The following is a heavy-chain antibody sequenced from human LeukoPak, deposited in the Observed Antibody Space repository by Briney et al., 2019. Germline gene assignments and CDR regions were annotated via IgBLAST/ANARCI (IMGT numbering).Heavy chain of an antibody. CDR2: ISSSSSYI. J-gene: IGHJ4*02. V-gene: IGHV3-21*01. D-gene: IGHD3-9*01. CDR3: ARERLRYFDWLPQTLFDY. Sequence: GGSLRLSCAASGFTFSSYAMSWVRQAPGKGLEWVSSISSSSSYIYYADSVKGRFTISRDNAKNSLYLQMNSLRAEDTAVYYCARERLRYFDWLPQTLFDYWGQGTLVTVSS. CDR1: GFTFSSYA.